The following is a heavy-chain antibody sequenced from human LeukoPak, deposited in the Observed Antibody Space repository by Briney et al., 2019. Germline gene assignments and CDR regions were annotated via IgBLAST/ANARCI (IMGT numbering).Heavy chain of an antibody. CDR2: IIPIFGTA. J-gene: IGHJ4*02. CDR1: GYTFTIYG. CDR3: ARGPGLGFGEFED. Sequence: SVKVSCKASGYTFTIYGISWVRQAPGQGLEWMGGIIPIFGTANYAQKFQGRVTITADKSTSTAYMELSSLRSEDTAVYYCARGPGLGFGEFEDWGQGTLVTVSS. V-gene: IGHV1-69*06. D-gene: IGHD3-10*01.